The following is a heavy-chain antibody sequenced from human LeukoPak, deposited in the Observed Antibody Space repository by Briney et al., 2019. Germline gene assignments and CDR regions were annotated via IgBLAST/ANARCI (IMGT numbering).Heavy chain of an antibody. CDR3: ARDLAATRYYFDY. CDR1: GFTFSSYA. Sequence: PGGSLRLSCAASGFTFSSYAMHWVRQAPGKGLEWVAVISYDGSNKYYADSVKGRFTISRDNSKNTLYLQMNSLRAEDTAVYYCARDLAATRYYFDYWGQGTLVTVSS. V-gene: IGHV3-30-3*01. J-gene: IGHJ4*02. D-gene: IGHD2-15*01. CDR2: ISYDGSNK.